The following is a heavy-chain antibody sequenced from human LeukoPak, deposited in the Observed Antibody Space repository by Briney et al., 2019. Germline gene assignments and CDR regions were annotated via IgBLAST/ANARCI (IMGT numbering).Heavy chain of an antibody. CDR1: GFTFSSYW. Sequence: GGSLRLSCAASGFTFSSYWMYRVRQAPGKGLVWVSRINSDGSSTSYADSVKGRFTISRDNAKNTLYLHMNGLRVEDTAVYHCARGPYTVTTFFDIWGQGTTVTVSS. CDR3: ARGPYTVTTFFDI. D-gene: IGHD4-17*01. V-gene: IGHV3-74*01. CDR2: INSDGSST. J-gene: IGHJ3*02.